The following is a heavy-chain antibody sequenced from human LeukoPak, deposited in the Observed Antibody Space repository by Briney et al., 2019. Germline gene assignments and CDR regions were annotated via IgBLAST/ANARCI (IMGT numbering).Heavy chain of an antibody. V-gene: IGHV4-34*01. Sequence: PETLSLTCAVYGGSFSGYYWSWIRQPPGKGLEWIGEINHSGSTNYNPSLKSRVTISVDTSKNQFSLKLSSVTAADTAVYYCARAGTYYYGSGSYYRWGQGTMVTVSS. J-gene: IGHJ3*01. D-gene: IGHD3-10*01. CDR3: ARAGTYYYGSGSYYR. CDR2: INHSGST. CDR1: GGSFSGYY.